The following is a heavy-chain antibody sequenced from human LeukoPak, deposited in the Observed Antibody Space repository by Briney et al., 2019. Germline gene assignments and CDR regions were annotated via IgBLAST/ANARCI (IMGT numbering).Heavy chain of an antibody. CDR2: SYYSGST. CDR1: GGSITSGRYY. V-gene: IGHV4-31*03. CDR3: ARATYDLLTGYYLDS. D-gene: IGHD3-9*01. Sequence: SQTLSLTCSVSGGSITSGRYYWTWIRQYPEKGLEWIGYSYYSGSTHFKSSLKSRATISLDKSRNQFSLNLTSATAADTAVYYCARATYDLLTGYYLDSWGQGTLVTVSS. J-gene: IGHJ4*02.